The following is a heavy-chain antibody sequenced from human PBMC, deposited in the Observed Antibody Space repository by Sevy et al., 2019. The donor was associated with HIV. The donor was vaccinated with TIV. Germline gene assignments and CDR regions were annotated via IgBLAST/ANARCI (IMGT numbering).Heavy chain of an antibody. CDR3: ARDGRIPQYYYYGMDV. V-gene: IGHV1-2*02. D-gene: IGHD2-2*02. CDR2: INPNSGGT. CDR1: GYTFTGYY. Sequence: ASVKVSCKASGYTFTGYYMHWVRQAPGQGLEWMGWINPNSGGTNYAQKFQGRVTMTRDTSISTAYMELSRLRSDDTAVYYCARDGRIPQYYYYGMDVWGQGTTVTVSS. J-gene: IGHJ6*02.